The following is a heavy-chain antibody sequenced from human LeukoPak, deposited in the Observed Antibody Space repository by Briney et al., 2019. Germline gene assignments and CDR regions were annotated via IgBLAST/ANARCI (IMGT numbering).Heavy chain of an antibody. J-gene: IGHJ6*02. CDR3: ARSYDFWSGYNAYYYGMDV. D-gene: IGHD3-3*01. Sequence: ASVKVSCKASGYTFTGYYMHWVRQAPGQGLEWMGWINPNSGNTGYAQKFQGRVTMTRNTSISTAYMGLSRLRSEETAVYYCARSYDFWSGYNAYYYGMDVWGQGTTVTVSS. V-gene: IGHV1-8*02. CDR2: INPNSGNT. CDR1: GYTFTGYY.